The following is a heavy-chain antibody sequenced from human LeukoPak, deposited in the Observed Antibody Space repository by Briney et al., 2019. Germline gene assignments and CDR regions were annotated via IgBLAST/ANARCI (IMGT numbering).Heavy chain of an antibody. D-gene: IGHD7-27*01. CDR1: GFTFSSYT. Sequence: PGGSLRLSCTAPGFTFSSYTMTWVRQAPGKGLKWVSTTTTGDGNTYYADSVKGRFTVSRDDSKNTLYLQMNSLRAEDTAVYYCAKDGGLWVSAHWGDSWGRGTLVTVSS. CDR2: TTTGDGNT. V-gene: IGHV3-23*01. CDR3: AKDGGLWVSAHWGDS. J-gene: IGHJ4*02.